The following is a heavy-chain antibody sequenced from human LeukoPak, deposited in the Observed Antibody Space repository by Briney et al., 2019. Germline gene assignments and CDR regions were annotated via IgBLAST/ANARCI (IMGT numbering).Heavy chain of an antibody. V-gene: IGHV1-2*02. CDR2: INPNRGGT. CDR3: VRSPYYYYSSGYYAY. Sequence: GAAVKVSCKASGYSFTRYYMHWVRQAPGQGLEWMGWINPNRGGTNYAQKVQGRVTMTRDTAISTAYMELSRVRSEDTGVYYCVRSPYYYYSSGYYAYWGQGTLVTVSS. J-gene: IGHJ4*02. D-gene: IGHD3-22*01. CDR1: GYSFTRYY.